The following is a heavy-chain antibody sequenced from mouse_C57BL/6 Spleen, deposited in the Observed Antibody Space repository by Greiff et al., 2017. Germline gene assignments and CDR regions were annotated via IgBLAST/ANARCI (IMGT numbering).Heavy chain of an antibody. Sequence: QVQLQQSGPELVKPGASVKISCKASGYAFSSSWMNWVKQRPGKGLEWIGRIYPGDGDTNYNGKFKGKDTLTADKSSSTAYMQLSSLTSEDSAVYFCARQEVTYYAMDYWGQGTSVTVSS. CDR2: IYPGDGDT. CDR3: ARQEVTYYAMDY. D-gene: IGHD2-2*01. V-gene: IGHV1-82*01. CDR1: GYAFSSSW. J-gene: IGHJ4*01.